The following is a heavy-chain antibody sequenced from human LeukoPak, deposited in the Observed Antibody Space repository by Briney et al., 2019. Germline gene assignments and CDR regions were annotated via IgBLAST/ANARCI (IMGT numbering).Heavy chain of an antibody. CDR2: MNPNSGNT. J-gene: IGHJ4*02. V-gene: IGHV1-8*03. Sequence: ASVKVSCKASRYTFTSYDINWVRQATGQGLEWMGWMNPNSGNTGYAQKFQGRVTITRNTSISTAYMELRSLGFDDTAVYYCARDERESCSSSGCFYFDYWGQGTLVTVSS. D-gene: IGHD2-2*01. CDR3: ARDERESCSSSGCFYFDY. CDR1: RYTFTSYD.